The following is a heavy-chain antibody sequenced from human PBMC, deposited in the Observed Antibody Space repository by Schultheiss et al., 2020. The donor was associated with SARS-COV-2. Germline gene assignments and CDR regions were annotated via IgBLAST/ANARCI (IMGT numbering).Heavy chain of an antibody. Sequence: SQTLSLTCAVYGGSFSGYYWSWIRQPPGKGLEWIGYIYYSGSTNYNPSLKSRVTISVDTSKNQFSLKLTSVTAADTAVYYCARRPHYFDYWGQGTLVTVSS. CDR1: GGSFSGYY. V-gene: IGHV4-59*12. CDR3: ARRPHYFDY. J-gene: IGHJ4*02. CDR2: IYYSGST.